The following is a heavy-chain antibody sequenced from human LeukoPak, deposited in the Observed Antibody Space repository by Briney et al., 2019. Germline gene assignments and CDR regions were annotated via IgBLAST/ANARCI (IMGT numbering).Heavy chain of an antibody. CDR1: GGSISNTNFY. V-gene: IGHV4-39*01. CDR2: IYYAGIT. CDR3: ARQVPGPYNYYGMDV. Sequence: SEALSLTCIVSGGSISNTNFYWAWIRQPPGKGLEWIGNIYYAGITSYNPSLKSRVTISVDTSKSQFSLRLTSVTAADTAVYYCARQVPGPYNYYGMDVWGQGTTVTVSS. J-gene: IGHJ6*02.